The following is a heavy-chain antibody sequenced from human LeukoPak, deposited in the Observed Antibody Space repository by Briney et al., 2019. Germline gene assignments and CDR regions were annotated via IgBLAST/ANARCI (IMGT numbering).Heavy chain of an antibody. D-gene: IGHD3-16*01. Sequence: GRSLRLSCAAFAFSSSDHYMTWVRQAPGKGLEWVSVIYSGGTTHYADSVKGRFTISRDNSKNTLYLQMNSLRVDDTAVYYCSTSPSWGLWGKGTTVTVSS. J-gene: IGHJ6*04. CDR2: IYSGGTT. CDR1: AFSSSDHY. V-gene: IGHV3-53*01. CDR3: STSPSWGL.